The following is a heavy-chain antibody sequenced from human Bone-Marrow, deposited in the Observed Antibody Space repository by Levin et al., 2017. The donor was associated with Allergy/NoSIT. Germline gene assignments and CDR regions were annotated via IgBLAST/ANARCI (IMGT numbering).Heavy chain of an antibody. Sequence: GESLKISCAASGFTFSSYGMHWVRQAPGKGLEWVAVISYDGSNKYYADSVKGRFTISRDNSKNTLYLQMNSLRAEDTAVYYCAKGSPRYCSGGSCYPHRLLRPKKYYYYYMDVWGKGTTVTVSS. CDR1: GFTFSSYG. V-gene: IGHV3-30*18. CDR3: AKGSPRYCSGGSCYPHRLLRPKKYYYYYMDV. D-gene: IGHD2-15*01. CDR2: ISYDGSNK. J-gene: IGHJ6*03.